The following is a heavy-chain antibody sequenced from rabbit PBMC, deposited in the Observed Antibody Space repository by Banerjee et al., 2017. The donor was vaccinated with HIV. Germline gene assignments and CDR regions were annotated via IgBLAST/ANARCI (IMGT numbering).Heavy chain of an antibody. CDR1: GFSFSSSYW. CDR2: IYTGNGGT. V-gene: IGHV1S45*01. J-gene: IGHJ4*01. Sequence: QEQLEESGGDLVKPEGSLTLTCTASGFSFSSSYWICWVCQAPGKGLEWIACIYTGNGGTYYASWAKGRFTISKSSSATVTLQMTSLTAADTATYFCARETSGYHGYLDLWGQGTLAPS. D-gene: IGHD7-1*01. CDR3: ARETSGYHGYLDL.